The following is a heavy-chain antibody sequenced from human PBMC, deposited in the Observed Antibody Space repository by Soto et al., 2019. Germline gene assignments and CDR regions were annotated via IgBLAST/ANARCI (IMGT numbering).Heavy chain of an antibody. CDR2: IWYDGSNK. D-gene: IGHD5-18*01. CDR3: ARDPVVDTAMVYYYGMDV. J-gene: IGHJ6*02. Sequence: GGSLRLSCAASGFTFSSYGMHWVRQAPGKGLEWVAVIWYDGSNKYYADSVKGRFTISRDNSKNTLYLQMNSLRAEDTAVYYCARDPVVDTAMVYYYGMDVWGQGTTVTVSS. V-gene: IGHV3-33*01. CDR1: GFTFSSYG.